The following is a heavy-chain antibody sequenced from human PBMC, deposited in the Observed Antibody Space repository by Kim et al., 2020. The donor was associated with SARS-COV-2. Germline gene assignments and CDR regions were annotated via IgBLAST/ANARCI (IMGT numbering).Heavy chain of an antibody. CDR2: ISGSGGST. V-gene: IGHV3-23*01. CDR1: GFTFSSYA. D-gene: IGHD2-2*02. CDR3: AKDGDAWVVPAAIEPNY. J-gene: IGHJ4*02. Sequence: GGSLRLSCAASGFTFSSYAMSWVRQAPGKGLEWVSAISGSGGSTYYADSVKGRFTISRDNSKNTLYLQMNSLRAEDTAVYYCAKDGDAWVVPAAIEPNYWGQGTLVTVSS.